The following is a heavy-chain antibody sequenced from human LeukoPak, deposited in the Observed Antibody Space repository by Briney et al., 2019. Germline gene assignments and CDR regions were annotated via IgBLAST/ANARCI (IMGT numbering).Heavy chain of an antibody. V-gene: IGHV4-34*01. J-gene: IGHJ5*02. Sequence: PSETLSLTCAVYGGSFSGYYWSWIRQPPGKGLEWIGEINHSGSTNYNPSLKSRVTISVDTSKNQFSLKLSSVTAADTAVYYCARVSIRLRFLEWLPDNWFDHWGQGTLVTVSS. CDR1: GGSFSGYY. D-gene: IGHD3-3*01. CDR2: INHSGST. CDR3: ARVSIRLRFLEWLPDNWFDH.